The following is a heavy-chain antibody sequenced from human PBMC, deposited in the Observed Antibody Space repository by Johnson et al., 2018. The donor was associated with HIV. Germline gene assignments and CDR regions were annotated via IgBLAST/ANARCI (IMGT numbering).Heavy chain of an antibody. CDR3: ARPLEWGRPYAFDI. D-gene: IGHD3-3*01. CDR1: GFTFSSYA. Sequence: VKLVESGGGLVQPGGSLRLSCAASGFTFSSYAMSWVRQAPGKGLEWVSYISSSGNTIYYADSVQGRFTISRDNAKNSLYLQMNSLRAEDTAVYYCARPLEWGRPYAFDIWGQGTMVTVSS. J-gene: IGHJ3*02. V-gene: IGHV3-48*04. CDR2: ISSSGNTI.